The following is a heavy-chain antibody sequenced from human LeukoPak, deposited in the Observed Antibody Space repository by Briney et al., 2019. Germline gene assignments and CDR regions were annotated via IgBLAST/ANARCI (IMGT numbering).Heavy chain of an antibody. CDR2: IRYDESKK. V-gene: IGHV3-30*02. Sequence: GGSLRLSCAASGFTFSYYGMHWIRQAPGKGLEWVAFIRYDESKKFYGDSVKGRFTISRDNSKNTLYLQMNSLRTEDTAVYYCAKSHLPNAYSGTYYCDYWGQGTLVTVSS. J-gene: IGHJ4*02. D-gene: IGHD1-26*01. CDR1: GFTFSYYG. CDR3: AKSHLPNAYSGTYYCDY.